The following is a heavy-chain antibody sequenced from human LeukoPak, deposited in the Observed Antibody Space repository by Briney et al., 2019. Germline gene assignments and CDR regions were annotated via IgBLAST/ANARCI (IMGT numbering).Heavy chain of an antibody. D-gene: IGHD3-22*01. CDR3: AGLVGRYSSGLYYYYFDY. V-gene: IGHV4-39*07. Sequence: SSETLSLTCTVSGGSISGSSHYWGWIRQPPGKGLEWIGSIYYSGSTYYNPSLKSRVTISIDKSKNQFSLKLSSVTAADTAVYYCAGLVGRYSSGLYYYYFDYWGQGTLVTVSS. CDR2: IYYSGST. J-gene: IGHJ4*02. CDR1: GGSISGSSHY.